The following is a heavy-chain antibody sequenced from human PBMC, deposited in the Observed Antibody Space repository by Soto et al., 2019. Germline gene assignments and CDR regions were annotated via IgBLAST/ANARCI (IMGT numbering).Heavy chain of an antibody. J-gene: IGHJ4*02. CDR3: VKSPGVLRYFDWLSYFDY. V-gene: IGHV3-64D*06. D-gene: IGHD3-9*01. CDR1: GFTFSSYA. Sequence: QPGGSLRLSCSASGFTFSSYAMHWVRQAPGKGLEYVSAISSNGGSTYYADSVKGRFTISRDNSKNTLYLQMSSLRAEDTAVYYCVKSPGVLRYFDWLSYFDYWAQGTLVTVSS. CDR2: ISSNGGST.